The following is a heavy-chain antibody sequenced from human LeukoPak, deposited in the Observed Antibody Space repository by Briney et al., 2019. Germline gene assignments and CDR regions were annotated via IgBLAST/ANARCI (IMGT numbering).Heavy chain of an antibody. J-gene: IGHJ6*02. Sequence: ASVKVSCKASGYTFTSYDINWVRQATGQGLGWMGWMNPNSGNTGYAQKFQGRVTMTRNTSISTAYMELSSLRSEDTAVYYCARDGRSTTTHYYYYGMDVWGQGTTVTVSS. CDR3: ARDGRSTTTHYYYYGMDV. V-gene: IGHV1-8*01. CDR2: MNPNSGNT. D-gene: IGHD1-1*01. CDR1: GYTFTSYD.